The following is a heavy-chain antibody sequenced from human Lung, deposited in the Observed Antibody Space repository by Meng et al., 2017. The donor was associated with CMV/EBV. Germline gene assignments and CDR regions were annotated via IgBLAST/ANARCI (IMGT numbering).Heavy chain of an antibody. CDR2: INHSGST. D-gene: IGHD3-3*01. J-gene: IGHJ6*02. V-gene: IGHV4-34*01. CDR3: ASGRGFWSGSRYYYYGMDV. Sequence: SETLSLTCAVYGGSFSGYYWSWIRQPPGKGLEWIGEINHSGSTNYNPSLKSRVTISVDTSKNQFSLKLSSVTAADTAVYYCASGRGFWSGSRYYYYGMDVWGQGTTVTVSS. CDR1: GGSFSGYY.